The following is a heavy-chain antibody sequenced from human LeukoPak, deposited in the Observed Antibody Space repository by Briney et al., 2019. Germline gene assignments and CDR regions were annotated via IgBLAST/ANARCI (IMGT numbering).Heavy chain of an antibody. J-gene: IGHJ5*02. Sequence: GASVKVSCKASGYTFTGYHMHWVRQAPGQGLEWMGRINPNSGGTNYAQKFQGRVTMTRDTSISTAYMELSRLRSDDTAVYYCARRPGSGELLTVGNWFDPWGQGTLVTVSS. V-gene: IGHV1-2*06. CDR1: GYTFTGYH. CDR2: INPNSGGT. D-gene: IGHD3-10*01. CDR3: ARRPGSGELLTVGNWFDP.